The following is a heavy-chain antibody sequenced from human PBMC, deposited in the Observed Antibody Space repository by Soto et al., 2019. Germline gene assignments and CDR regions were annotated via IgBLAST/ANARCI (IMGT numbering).Heavy chain of an antibody. CDR3: AKGHDSSGYLYLVDY. J-gene: IGHJ4*02. CDR1: GFTFSSYP. CDR2: ISGSGGST. V-gene: IGHV3-23*01. Sequence: EVQLLESGGGLVQPGGSLRLSCAASGFTFSSYPMSWVRQAPGKGLEGVSAISGSGGSTNYADSVKGRFTISRDNSKNTLYLQMNSLRAEDTAVYYCAKGHDSSGYLYLVDYWGQGTLVTVSS. D-gene: IGHD3-22*01.